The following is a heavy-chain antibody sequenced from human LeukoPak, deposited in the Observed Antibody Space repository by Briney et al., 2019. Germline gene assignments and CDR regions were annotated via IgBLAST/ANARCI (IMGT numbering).Heavy chain of an antibody. CDR2: ISSDGSST. V-gene: IGHV3-74*01. D-gene: IGHD6-13*01. Sequence: PGGSLRLSCAASGFTFTSNWHWVRQAPGKGLVWVSRISSDGSSTSYADSVKGRFTISRDNAKNTLNLQMSSLRPEDTAVYYCAKEGATAGKMRFHFDYWGQGTLVTVSS. CDR3: AKEGATAGKMRFHFDY. CDR1: GFTFTSNW. J-gene: IGHJ4*02.